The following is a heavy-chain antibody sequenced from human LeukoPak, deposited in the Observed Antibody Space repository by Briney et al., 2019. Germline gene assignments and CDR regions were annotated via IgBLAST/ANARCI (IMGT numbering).Heavy chain of an antibody. CDR1: GFTFSNYD. CDR2: IGVAANT. J-gene: IGHJ4*02. V-gene: IGHV3-13*01. CDR3: ARQNTPHGNFDY. Sequence: GGSLRLSCAASGFTFSNYDMHWVRQATGKGLEWVSAIGVAANTFYSGSVKGRFTISRENAKNSLYLLMTSLRAEDAAMYYCARQNTPHGNFDYWGQGTLVTVSS. D-gene: IGHD1-26*01.